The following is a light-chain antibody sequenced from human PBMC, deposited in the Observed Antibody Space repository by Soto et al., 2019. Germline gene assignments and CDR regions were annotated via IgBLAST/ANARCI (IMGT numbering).Light chain of an antibody. V-gene: IGLV2-14*01. CDR2: EVS. CDR3: SSYGSTSTRYV. CDR1: SSDVCGYNY. J-gene: IGLJ1*01. Sequence: QSALTQPASVSGSPGQSITISCTGTSSDVCGYNYVSWYQQHPGKAPKLMIYEVSYRPSGVSNRFSGSKSGNTASLTISGLQAEDEADYFCSSYGSTSTRYVFGTGTKLTVL.